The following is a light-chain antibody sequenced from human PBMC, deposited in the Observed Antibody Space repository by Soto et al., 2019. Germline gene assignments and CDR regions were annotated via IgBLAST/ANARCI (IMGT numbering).Light chain of an antibody. Sequence: DIVLTQSPGTLSLSPGERATLSCRTSQSVSSNYLAWYQQKPGQAPRLLIYGASSRATGIPDRFSGSGSWTNFPPTISPLGLEDLAVYYCKQYGSSPRTFGQGTKVKIK. CDR3: KQYGSSPRT. CDR2: GAS. CDR1: QSVSSNY. V-gene: IGKV3-20*01. J-gene: IGKJ1*01.